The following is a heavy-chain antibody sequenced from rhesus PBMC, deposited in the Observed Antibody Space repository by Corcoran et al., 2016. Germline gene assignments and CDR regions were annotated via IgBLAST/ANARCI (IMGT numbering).Heavy chain of an antibody. CDR2: IDPSDSDT. D-gene: IGHD4-29*01. CDR3: AKYYGSSLVNRFDV. V-gene: IGHV5-20*02. Sequence: EVQLVQSGAEVKRPGESLKISCKTSGYSLTSYWISWLRQMPGKGLEWMGAIDPSDSDTRYSPSFQGQVTISADKSISTAYLQWSSLKASDTATYYCAKYYGSSLVNRFDVWGPGVLVTVSS. J-gene: IGHJ5-1*01. CDR1: GYSLTSYW.